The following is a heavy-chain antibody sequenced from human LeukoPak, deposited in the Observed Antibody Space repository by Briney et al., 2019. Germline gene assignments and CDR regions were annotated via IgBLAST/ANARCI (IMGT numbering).Heavy chain of an antibody. J-gene: IGHJ3*02. CDR3: ARDWGPQQLVRNAFDI. V-gene: IGHV4-30-2*01. Sequence: SETLSLTCTVSGYAITSGGFSWNWIRQPPGKGLEWIGCIYDRGPAYYNPSLKSRFTISVDRPKNQFFLNVTSLTAADTAVYYCARDWGPQQLVRNAFDIWGQGTMVTVSS. D-gene: IGHD6-13*01. CDR2: IYDRGPA. CDR1: GYAITSGGFS.